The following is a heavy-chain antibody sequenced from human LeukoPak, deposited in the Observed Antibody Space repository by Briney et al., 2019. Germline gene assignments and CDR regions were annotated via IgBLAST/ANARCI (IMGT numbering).Heavy chain of an antibody. CDR3: ARATVSVFDY. CDR1: GGSISSSSYY. D-gene: IGHD4-11*01. J-gene: IGHJ4*02. CDR2: IYYSGST. V-gene: IGHV4-39*07. Sequence: PSETLSLTCTVSGGSISSSSYYWGWIRQPPGKGLEWIGSIYYSGSTYYNPSLKSRVTISVGTSKNQFSLKLSSVTAADTAVYYCARATVSVFDYWGQGTLVTVSS.